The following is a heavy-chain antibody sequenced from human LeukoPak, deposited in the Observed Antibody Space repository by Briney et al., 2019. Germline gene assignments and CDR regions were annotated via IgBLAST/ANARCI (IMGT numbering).Heavy chain of an antibody. Sequence: PSETLSLTCTVAGGSISSYYRSSIRQPPGKGLEWIGYIYYSGSTNYNPSLKSRVTISVDTSKNQFSPKMTSVTAADTAFYYCAGYSSSWSHWGQGTLVTVSS. CDR3: AGYSSSWSH. CDR2: IYYSGST. CDR1: GGSISSYY. J-gene: IGHJ4*02. V-gene: IGHV4-59*08. D-gene: IGHD6-13*01.